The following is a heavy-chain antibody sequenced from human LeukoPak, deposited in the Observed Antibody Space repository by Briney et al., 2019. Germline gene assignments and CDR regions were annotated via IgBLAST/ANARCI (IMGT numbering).Heavy chain of an antibody. CDR3: ARWGYFDGPYAFDI. D-gene: IGHD3-9*01. J-gene: IGHJ3*02. CDR1: GFTFSSYW. V-gene: IGHV3-74*01. CDR2: INSDGSST. Sequence: GGSLRLSCAASGFTFSSYWMHWVRQAPGKGLVWVSRINSDGSSTSYADSVKGRFTISRDNAKNTLYLQMNSLRAEDTAVYNCARWGYFDGPYAFDIWGQGTMVTVSS.